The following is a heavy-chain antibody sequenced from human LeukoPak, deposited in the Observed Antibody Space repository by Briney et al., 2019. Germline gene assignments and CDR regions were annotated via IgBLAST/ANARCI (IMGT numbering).Heavy chain of an antibody. D-gene: IGHD6-13*01. V-gene: IGHV6-1*01. CDR1: GDSVSSNSGA. CDR3: VRDQAGLDY. Sequence: SQTRSLTCAISGDSVSSNSGAWNWIRQSPSRGLEWLGRTYYRYKWYNDYAESVKSRINIKPDTSRNQFSLQLNSVTPEDTAVYYCVRDQAGLDYWGQGTLVTVSS. J-gene: IGHJ4*02. CDR2: TYYRYKWYN.